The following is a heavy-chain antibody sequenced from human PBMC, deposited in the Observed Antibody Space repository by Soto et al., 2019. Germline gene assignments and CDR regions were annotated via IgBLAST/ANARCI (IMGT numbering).Heavy chain of an antibody. Sequence: GGSLRLSCAASGFTFSVYDMHWVRQATGKGLEWVSAIGTAGDTYYPGSVKGRFTISRENAKNSLYLQMNNLRAGDTAVYYCVGYCISIRGQTSGNDYAYWGQGTLVTVSS. D-gene: IGHD5-12*01. V-gene: IGHV3-13*01. J-gene: IGHJ4*02. CDR1: GFTFSVYD. CDR3: VGYCISIRGQTSGNDYAY. CDR2: IGTAGDT.